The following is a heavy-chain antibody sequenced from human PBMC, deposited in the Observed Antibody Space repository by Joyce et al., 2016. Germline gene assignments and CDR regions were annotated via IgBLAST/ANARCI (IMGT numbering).Heavy chain of an antibody. V-gene: IGHV3-74*01. J-gene: IGHJ4*02. D-gene: IGHD3-22*01. CDR2: INRDGSAA. CDR3: SRAGITTGYFDY. Sequence: EVQLVESGGGLVLPGGSLSLSCADSGLSFSYDWMHWVRQVPGKGLVWVARINRDGSAANYADSVKGRFTISRNNAKNTLYLQMNGLRDDDTAVYYCSRAGITTGYFDYWGQGTLVTVSS. CDR1: GLSFSYDW.